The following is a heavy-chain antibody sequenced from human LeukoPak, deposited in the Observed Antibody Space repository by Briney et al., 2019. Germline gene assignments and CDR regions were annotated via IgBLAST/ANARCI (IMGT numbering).Heavy chain of an antibody. CDR2: INPNSGGT. CDR1: GHTFTGYY. V-gene: IGHV1-2*02. Sequence: ASVKVSCKASGHTFTGYYMHWVRQAPEQGLEWMGWINPNSGGTNYAQKFQGRVTMTRDTSISTAYMELSRLRSDDTAVYYCAISSTLISGWYVFDYWGQGTLVTVSS. CDR3: AISSTLISGWYVFDY. D-gene: IGHD6-19*01. J-gene: IGHJ4*02.